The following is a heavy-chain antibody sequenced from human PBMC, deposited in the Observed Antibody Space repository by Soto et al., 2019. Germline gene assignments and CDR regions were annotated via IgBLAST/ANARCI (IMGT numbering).Heavy chain of an antibody. CDR2: ITGSGGST. Sequence: EVRLLESGGALVQPGGSLRLSCAASGFTFSSYAMSWVRQAPGKGLEWVSVITGSGGSTKYADSVIGRFTISRDNSKNTLVLQMNSLRAEDAAVYYCEKARYTDGWYQFDYWGQGTLVTVSS. D-gene: IGHD6-19*01. V-gene: IGHV3-23*01. CDR3: EKARYTDGWYQFDY. J-gene: IGHJ4*02. CDR1: GFTFSSYA.